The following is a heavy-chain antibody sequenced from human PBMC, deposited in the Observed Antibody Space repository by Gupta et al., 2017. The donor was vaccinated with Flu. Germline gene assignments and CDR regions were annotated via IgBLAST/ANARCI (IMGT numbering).Heavy chain of an antibody. Sequence: YYADSVKGRFTISRDNAKNSLYLQMNSLRAEDTAVYYCARDSPLIDYWGQGTLVTVSS. J-gene: IGHJ4*02. V-gene: IGHV3-48*03. CDR3: ARDSPLIDY.